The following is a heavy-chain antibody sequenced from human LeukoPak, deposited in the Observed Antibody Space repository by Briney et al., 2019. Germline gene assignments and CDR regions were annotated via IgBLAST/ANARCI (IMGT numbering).Heavy chain of an antibody. CDR1: RYTFTSYY. CDR2: INPNSGGT. Sequence: ASVKVSCKASRYTFTSYYMHWVRQAPGQGLEWMGWINPNSGGTNYAQKFQGRVTMTRDTSINTAYMEVSSLISDDTAVYFCARDLSAVAARYLQHWGQGTLVTVSS. J-gene: IGHJ1*01. D-gene: IGHD6-19*01. CDR3: ARDLSAVAARYLQH. V-gene: IGHV1-2*02.